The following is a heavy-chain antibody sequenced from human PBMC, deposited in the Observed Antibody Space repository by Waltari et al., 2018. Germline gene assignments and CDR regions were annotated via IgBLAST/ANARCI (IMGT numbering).Heavy chain of an antibody. CDR1: GFTFSSYG. CDR3: AKVRYSGYGDFDY. CDR2: ISYDGSNK. J-gene: IGHJ4*02. Sequence: QVQLVESGGGVVQPGRSLRLSCAASGFTFSSYGMHWVRQAPGKGLEWVAVISYDGSNKYYADSVKGRFTISRDNSKNTLYLQMNSLRAEDTAVYYCAKVRYSGYGDFDYWGQGTLVTVSS. D-gene: IGHD5-12*01. V-gene: IGHV3-30*18.